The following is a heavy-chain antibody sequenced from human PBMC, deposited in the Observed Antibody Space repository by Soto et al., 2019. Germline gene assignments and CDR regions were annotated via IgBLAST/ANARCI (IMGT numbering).Heavy chain of an antibody. Sequence: EVQLVESGGGLVQPGGSLRLTCAASGFTASSYWMSWVRQAPEKGLEWVANINEDESTKYYVDSVKGRFTISRDTAKNSVLLQMSSLRIEDTAVYYCVRAVGAAAAVWGRGTLVTVSS. CDR2: INEDESTK. CDR1: GFTASSYW. CDR3: VRAVGAAAAV. V-gene: IGHV3-7*01. D-gene: IGHD6-13*01. J-gene: IGHJ4*02.